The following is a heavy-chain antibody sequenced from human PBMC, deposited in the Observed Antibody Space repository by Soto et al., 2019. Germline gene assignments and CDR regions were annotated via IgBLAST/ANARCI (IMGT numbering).Heavy chain of an antibody. Sequence: ASVKVSCKVSGYTLTELSMHWVRQAPGKGLEWMGGFDPEDGETIYAQKFQGRVTMTEDTSTDTAYMELSSLRSEDTAVYYCATGITGTTLRLYYYYGMDVWGQGTTVTVSS. V-gene: IGHV1-24*01. J-gene: IGHJ6*02. D-gene: IGHD1-7*01. CDR2: FDPEDGET. CDR3: ATGITGTTLRLYYYYGMDV. CDR1: GYTLTELS.